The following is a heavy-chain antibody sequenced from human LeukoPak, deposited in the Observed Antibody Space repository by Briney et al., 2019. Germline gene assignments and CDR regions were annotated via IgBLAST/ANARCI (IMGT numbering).Heavy chain of an antibody. J-gene: IGHJ2*01. CDR3: ARGPRYWYFDL. CDR1: GDSISSYY. Sequence: PSETLSLTCTVSGDSISSYYWSWIRQPPGKGLEWIGYIYSSGGTNYIPSLKSRITISVGTSQNQFSLKLSSVTAADTAVYCCARGPRYWYFDLWGRGTLVTVSS. CDR2: IYSSGGT. D-gene: IGHD6-6*01. V-gene: IGHV4-59*01.